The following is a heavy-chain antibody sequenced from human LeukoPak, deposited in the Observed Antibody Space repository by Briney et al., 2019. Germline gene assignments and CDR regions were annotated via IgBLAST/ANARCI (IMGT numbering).Heavy chain of an antibody. CDR3: ARDALHTAHFDY. Sequence: GGSLRLSCTASGFSFSNYWMHWVRQAPGKGLVWVSRLNTGGNSTIYADSVKGRFTISRDNARNSLYLQMNSLRDEDTAVYYCARDALHTAHFDYWGQGTLVTVSS. D-gene: IGHD5-18*01. J-gene: IGHJ4*02. CDR2: LNTGGNST. CDR1: GFSFSNYW. V-gene: IGHV3-74*01.